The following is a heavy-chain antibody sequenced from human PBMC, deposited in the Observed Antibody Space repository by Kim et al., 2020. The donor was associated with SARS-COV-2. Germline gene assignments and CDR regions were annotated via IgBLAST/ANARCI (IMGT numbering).Heavy chain of an antibody. Sequence: YADSVKGRLTISRDNAKNTLYLQMNSLRAEDTAVYYCARRQFTSGWYYFDYWGQGTLVTVSS. D-gene: IGHD6-19*01. V-gene: IGHV3-74*01. CDR3: ARRQFTSGWYYFDY. J-gene: IGHJ4*02.